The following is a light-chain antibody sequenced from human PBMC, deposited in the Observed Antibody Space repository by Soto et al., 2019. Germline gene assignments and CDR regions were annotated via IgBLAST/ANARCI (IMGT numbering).Light chain of an antibody. J-gene: IGKJ1*01. CDR1: QRVASD. CDR3: QQYLNSPRT. CDR2: DAS. V-gene: IGKV3-20*01. Sequence: VLTQSPGTLSLPPGEGATLSCRASQRVASDLAWYLQKPGQPPRLLIYDASIRATGIPDRISGSGSERDFTLTISRLEPEDAAVYYCQQYLNSPRTFGQGTKLEIK.